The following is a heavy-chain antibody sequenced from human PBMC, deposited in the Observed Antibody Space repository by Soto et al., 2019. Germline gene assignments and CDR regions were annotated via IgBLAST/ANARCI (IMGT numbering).Heavy chain of an antibody. CDR3: ARLQITVTDYYGMDV. D-gene: IGHD4-17*01. Sequence: PSETLSLTCTVSGGSISSSSYYWGWIRQPPGKGLEWIGSIYYSGSTYYNPPLKSRVTISVDTSKNQFSLKLSSVTAADTAVYYCARLQITVTDYYGMDVWGQGTTVTVSS. CDR1: GGSISSSSYY. J-gene: IGHJ6*02. CDR2: IYYSGST. V-gene: IGHV4-39*01.